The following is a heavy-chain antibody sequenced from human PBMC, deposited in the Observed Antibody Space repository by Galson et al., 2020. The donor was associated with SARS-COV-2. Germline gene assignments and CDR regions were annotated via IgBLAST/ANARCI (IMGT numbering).Heavy chain of an antibody. J-gene: IGHJ6*02. CDR1: GFTFDDYA. CDR2: ISGDGGST. Sequence: TGGSLRLSCAASGFTFDDYAMHWVRQAPGKGLEWVSLISGDGGSTYYADSVKGRFTISRDNSKNSLYLQMNSLRTEETALYYCAKDIVVVTAPDYGCGMDVWGQRTTVTVSS. CDR3: AKDIVVVTAPDYGCGMDV. V-gene: IGHV3-43*02. D-gene: IGHD2-21*02.